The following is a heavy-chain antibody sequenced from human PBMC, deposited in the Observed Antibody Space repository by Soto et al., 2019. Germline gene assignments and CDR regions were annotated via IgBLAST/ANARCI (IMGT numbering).Heavy chain of an antibody. CDR3: ATGNYDILTGHPWFDP. J-gene: IGHJ5*02. CDR2: IIPIFGTA. Sequence: SVKVSCKASGGTFSSYAISWVRQAPGQGLEWMGGIIPIFGTANYAQKFQGRVAITADESTSTAYMELSSLRSEDTAVYYCATGNYDILTGHPWFDPWGQGTLVTVSS. D-gene: IGHD3-9*01. V-gene: IGHV1-69*13. CDR1: GGTFSSYA.